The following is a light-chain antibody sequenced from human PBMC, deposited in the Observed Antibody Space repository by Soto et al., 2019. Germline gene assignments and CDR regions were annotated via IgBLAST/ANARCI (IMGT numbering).Light chain of an antibody. Sequence: EIQITQSPSTLSGSVGDRVTITCRASQTISSWLAWYQQKPGKAPKLLIYKASILESGVPSRFSGSGSGTEFTLTIISLQPDDFATYFCQQYNSYPITFGQGTLLEIK. V-gene: IGKV1-5*03. CDR2: KAS. CDR3: QQYNSYPIT. CDR1: QTISSW. J-gene: IGKJ5*01.